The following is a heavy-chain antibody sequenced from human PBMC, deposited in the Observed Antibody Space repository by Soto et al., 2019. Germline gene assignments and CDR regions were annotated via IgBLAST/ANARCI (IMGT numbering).Heavy chain of an antibody. CDR1: GFTFSSYA. CDR3: ASRSSGWYALPYYYYGMDV. V-gene: IGHV3-30-3*01. Sequence: ECGGGVVQPGRSLRLSCAASGFTFSSYAMHWVRQAPGKGLEWVAVISYDGSNKYYADSVKGRFTISRDNSKNTLYLQMNSLRAEDTAVYYCASRSSGWYALPYYYYGMDVWGQGTTVTVSS. D-gene: IGHD6-19*01. J-gene: IGHJ6*02. CDR2: ISYDGSNK.